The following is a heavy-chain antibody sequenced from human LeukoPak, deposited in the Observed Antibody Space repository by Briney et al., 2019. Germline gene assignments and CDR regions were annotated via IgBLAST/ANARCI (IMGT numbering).Heavy chain of an antibody. CDR2: IYYSGST. CDR1: GGSISSYY. V-gene: IGHV4-59*01. D-gene: IGHD2-21*01. J-gene: IGHJ4*02. Sequence: ASETLSLTCTVSGGSISSYYWSWIRQPPGKGLEWIGYIYYSGSTNYNPSLKSRVTISVDTSKNQFSLKLSSVTAADTAVYYCARGGRRMLWYFDYWGQGTLVTVSS. CDR3: ARGGRRMLWYFDY.